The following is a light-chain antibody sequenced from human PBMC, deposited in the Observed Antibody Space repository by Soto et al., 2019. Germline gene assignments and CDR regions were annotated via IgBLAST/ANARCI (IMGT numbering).Light chain of an antibody. Sequence: DIQMTQSPSTLSASVGDRVTITCRASENINNWLAWYQRRPGKAPKLLISDASSLQSGVPSRFTGSGSGTEFSLTITSLQPDDFATYYCQEYNSYSWTFGQGTKVDIK. V-gene: IGKV1-5*01. CDR1: ENINNW. CDR2: DAS. CDR3: QEYNSYSWT. J-gene: IGKJ1*01.